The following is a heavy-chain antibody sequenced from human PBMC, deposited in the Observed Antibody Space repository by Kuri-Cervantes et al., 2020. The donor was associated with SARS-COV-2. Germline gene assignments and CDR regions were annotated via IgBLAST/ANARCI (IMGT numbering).Heavy chain of an antibody. D-gene: IGHD6-19*01. CDR3: AKGIAVAGTGGFDY. CDR1: GFTFSSYA. V-gene: IGHV3-23*01. J-gene: IGHJ4*02. CDR2: ISGSGGST. Sequence: GESLKISCAASGFTFSSYAMSWVRQAPGKGLEWVSAISGSGGSTYYADSVKGRFTISRDNSKNTLYLQMNSLRAEDTAAYYCAKGIAVAGTGGFDYWGQGTLVTVSS.